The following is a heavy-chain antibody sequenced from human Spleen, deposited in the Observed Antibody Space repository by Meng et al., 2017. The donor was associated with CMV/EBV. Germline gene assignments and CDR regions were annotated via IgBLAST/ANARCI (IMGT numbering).Heavy chain of an antibody. V-gene: IGHV3-23*01. D-gene: IGHD4-11*01. J-gene: IGHJ4*02. CDR1: GFTFSSYA. CDR3: VKGRDHNNYGGSGTVDF. CDR2: ISGSGAST. Sequence: GESLKISCAVSGFTFSSYAMNWVRQAPGKGLEWVSGISGSGASTHYADFVKGRFTISRDNSKNTLYLQMKSLRAEDTAVYYCVKGRDHNNYGGSGTVDFWGQGTLVTVSS.